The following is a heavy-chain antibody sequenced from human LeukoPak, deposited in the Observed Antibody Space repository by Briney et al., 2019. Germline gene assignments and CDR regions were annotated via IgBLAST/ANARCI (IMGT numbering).Heavy chain of an antibody. V-gene: IGHV4-59*02. Sequence: SETLSLTCSISGGSVSRFYWTWIRQSPGKGLEWIGYVHNTGGTNYNPSLKSRVTIAVDTSKNQFSLKLSSVVAADTAVYYCARGSGIEGAYFYYYGMDVWGQGTTVTVSS. CDR1: GGSVSRFY. D-gene: IGHD1-26*01. CDR3: ARGSGIEGAYFYYYGMDV. J-gene: IGHJ6*02. CDR2: VHNTGGT.